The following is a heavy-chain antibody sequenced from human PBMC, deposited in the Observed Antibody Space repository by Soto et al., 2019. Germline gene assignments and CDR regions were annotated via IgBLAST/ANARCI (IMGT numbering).Heavy chain of an antibody. J-gene: IGHJ6*02. D-gene: IGHD6-13*01. CDR2: IYYSGST. CDR1: GGSITSYY. CDR3: ARLCIAGLYYYYGMDV. V-gene: IGHV4-39*01. Sequence: SETLSLTCTVSGGSITSYYWGWIRQPPGKGLEWIGSIYYSGSTYYNPSLKSRVTISVDTSKNQFSLKLSSVTAADTAVYYCARLCIAGLYYYYGMDVWGQGTTVTVSS.